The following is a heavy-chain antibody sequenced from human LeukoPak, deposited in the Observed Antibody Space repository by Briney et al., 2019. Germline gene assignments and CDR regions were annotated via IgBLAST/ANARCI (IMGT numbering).Heavy chain of an antibody. CDR2: VKSKADGGTT. V-gene: IGHV3-15*01. CDR1: GFNFSNAW. J-gene: IGHJ4*02. Sequence: GGSLGLSCAASGFNFSNAWMNWVRQAPGKGLEWVGRVKSKADGGTTEYAAPVKGRFTISRDHSKNTLYLQMNSLKTEDAAVYYCTTGDSSSPLWGQGTLVTVSS. CDR3: TTGDSSSPL. D-gene: IGHD3-22*01.